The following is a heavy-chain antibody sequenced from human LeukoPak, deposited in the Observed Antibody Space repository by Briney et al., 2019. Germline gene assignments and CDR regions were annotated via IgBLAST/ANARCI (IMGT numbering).Heavy chain of an antibody. CDR3: ARGQLVYGSGSPNFQH. D-gene: IGHD3-10*01. Sequence: PSETLSLTCTVSGGSISSYYWSWIRQPPGKGLEWIGEINHSGSTNYNPSLKSRVTISVDTSKNQFSLKLSSVTAADTAVYYCARGQLVYGSGSPNFQHWGQGTLVTVSS. V-gene: IGHV4-34*01. CDR1: GGSISSYY. J-gene: IGHJ1*01. CDR2: INHSGST.